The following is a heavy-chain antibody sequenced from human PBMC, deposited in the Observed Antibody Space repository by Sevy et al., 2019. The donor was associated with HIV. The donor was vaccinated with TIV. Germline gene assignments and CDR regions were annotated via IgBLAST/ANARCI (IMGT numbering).Heavy chain of an antibody. CDR1: GFTFSTYA. J-gene: IGHJ4*02. V-gene: IGHV3-30*04. Sequence: GSLRLSCTASGFTFSTYAMYWVRQAPGKGLEWVAVISDDGNNKDYADSVKGRFTVSRDNSKNTLYLQMYSLRAEDTAVYYCASHYYATTGYHYPLDYWGQGTLVTVSS. CDR2: ISDDGNNK. CDR3: ASHYYATTGYHYPLDY. D-gene: IGHD3-22*01.